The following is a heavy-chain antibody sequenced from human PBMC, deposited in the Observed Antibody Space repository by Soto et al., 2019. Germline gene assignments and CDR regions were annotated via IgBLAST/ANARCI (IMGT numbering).Heavy chain of an antibody. V-gene: IGHV4-59*01. CDR3: AGLGYCSSTSCPPLGFDP. CDR2: IYYSGST. CDR1: GGSISSYY. J-gene: IGHJ5*02. Sequence: SETLSLTCTVSGGSISSYYWSWIRQPPGKGLEWIGYIYYSGSTNYNPSLKSRVTISVDTSKNQFSLKLSSVTAADTAVYYCAGLGYCSSTSCPPLGFDPWGQGTLVTVSS. D-gene: IGHD2-2*01.